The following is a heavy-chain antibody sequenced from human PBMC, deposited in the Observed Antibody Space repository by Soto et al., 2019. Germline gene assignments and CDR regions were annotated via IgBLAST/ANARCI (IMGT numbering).Heavy chain of an antibody. V-gene: IGHV3-74*01. CDR3: ASGSGAGGFDY. J-gene: IGHJ4*02. D-gene: IGHD6-13*01. CDR2: INSDGSGT. Sequence: EVQLVESGGGLVQPGGSLRLSCAASGLTFSSYWMHWVRQAPGKGLVCVARINSDGSGTSYADSVKGRFTVSRDNAKNTLYLQMNSLRADDTAVYYCASGSGAGGFDYWGQGTLVAVSS. CDR1: GLTFSSYW.